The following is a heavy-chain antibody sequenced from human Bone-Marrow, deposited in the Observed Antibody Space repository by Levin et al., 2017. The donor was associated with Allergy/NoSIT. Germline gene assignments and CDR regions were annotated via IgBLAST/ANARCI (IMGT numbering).Heavy chain of an antibody. V-gene: IGHV5-10-1*01. J-gene: IGHJ6*03. CDR2: IDPSDSYT. Sequence: GESLKISCQGSGYSFTTYRITWVRQMPGKGLEWMGKIDPSDSYTTYSPSFQGHVTISADKSINTAYLQWTSLKASDTAIYYCARQDTYYESVTAESPTYNAYDYIDVWGKGTTVTVS. CDR3: ARQDTYYESVTAESPTYNAYDYIDV. CDR1: GYSFTTYR. D-gene: IGHD2-21*02.